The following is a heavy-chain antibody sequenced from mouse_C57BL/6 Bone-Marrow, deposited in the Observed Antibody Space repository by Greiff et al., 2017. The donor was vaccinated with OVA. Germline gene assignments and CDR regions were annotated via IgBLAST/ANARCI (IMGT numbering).Heavy chain of an antibody. CDR1: GYTFTSYW. V-gene: IGHV1-53*01. D-gene: IGHD1-1*01. CDR3: ARSGYGSSQALFAY. Sequence: QVQLKQPGTELVKPGATVKLSCKASGYTFTSYWMLWVKMRPGQGLEWIGNINPSNGGTNYNEKFKSKATLTVDKSSSTAYMQLSSLTSEDSAVYYCARSGYGSSQALFAYWGQGTLVTVSA. J-gene: IGHJ3*01. CDR2: INPSNGGT.